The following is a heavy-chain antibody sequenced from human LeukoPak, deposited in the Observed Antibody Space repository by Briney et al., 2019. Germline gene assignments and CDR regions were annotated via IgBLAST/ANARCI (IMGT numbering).Heavy chain of an antibody. V-gene: IGHV1-2*02. D-gene: IGHD2-15*01. CDR3: ARERCRGGGCYSFDF. CDR2: INPNSGGT. J-gene: IGHJ4*02. Sequence: GASVKVSCKASGYXFTGYYMHWVRQAPGQGHEWLGRINPNSGGTNYAQKFQGRVTMTRDTSISTVYMELNRLRSDDTAVYYCARERCRGGGCYSFDFWGQGALVTVSS. CDR1: GYXFTGYY.